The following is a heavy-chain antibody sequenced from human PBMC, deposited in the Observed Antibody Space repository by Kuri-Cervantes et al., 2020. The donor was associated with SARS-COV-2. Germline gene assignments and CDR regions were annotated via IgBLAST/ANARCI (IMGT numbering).Heavy chain of an antibody. V-gene: IGHV1-2*04. CDR2: INPNSGGT. D-gene: IGHD3-10*01. CDR3: ARGMVRGIIQYYYYAMDV. J-gene: IGHJ6*02. Sequence: ASVKVSCKASGYTFSGGYYMYWVRQAPGQGLEWMGWINPNSGGTNYAQNFQGWVTMTRDTSISTAYMELSRLRSDDTAVYYCARGMVRGIIQYYYYAMDVWGQGTTVTVSS. CDR1: GYTFSGGYY.